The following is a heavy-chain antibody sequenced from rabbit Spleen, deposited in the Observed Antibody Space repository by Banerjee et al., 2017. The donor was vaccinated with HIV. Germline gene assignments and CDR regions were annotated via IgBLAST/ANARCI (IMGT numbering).Heavy chain of an antibody. D-gene: IGHD5-1*01. V-gene: IGHV1S40*01. CDR2: IFAGSSGNT. J-gene: IGHJ4*01. CDR3: ARDLVTVIGWNFNL. CDR1: GFSFTYIDY. Sequence: QSLEESGGDLVKPGASLTLTCTASGFSFTYIDYLCWVRQPPGKGPEWIACIFAGSSGNTYYASWAKGRFTISKTSSTTVTLQMNSLTAADTATYFCARDLVTVIGWNFNLWGQGTLVTVS.